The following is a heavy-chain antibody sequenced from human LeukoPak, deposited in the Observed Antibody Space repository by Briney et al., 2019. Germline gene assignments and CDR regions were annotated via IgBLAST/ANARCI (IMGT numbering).Heavy chain of an antibody. CDR3: AGLYRNSQNYFDY. CDR2: INHSGNT. CDR1: GGSFSGYY. Sequence: PSETLSLTCAVYGGSFSGYYWSWIRQPPGKGLEWIGEINHSGNTNSNPSLKSRVTISVDTSKNQFSLKLRSVTAADTAVYYCAGLYRNSQNYFDYWGPGTLVNVSS. V-gene: IGHV4-34*01. D-gene: IGHD1-14*01. J-gene: IGHJ4*02.